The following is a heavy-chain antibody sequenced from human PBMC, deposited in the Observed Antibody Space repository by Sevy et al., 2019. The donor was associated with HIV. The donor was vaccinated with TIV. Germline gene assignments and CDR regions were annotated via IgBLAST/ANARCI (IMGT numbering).Heavy chain of an antibody. V-gene: IGHV4-61*01. CDR3: ARAGGWFGELSTDDYYYYYMDV. CDR1: GGSVSSGSYY. CDR2: IYYSGST. J-gene: IGHJ6*03. Sequence: SETLSLTCTVSGGSVSSGSYYWSWIRQPPGKGLEWIGYIYYSGSTNYNPSLKSRVTISVDTSKNQCSLKLSSVTAADTAVYYCARAGGWFGELSTDDYYYYYMDVWGKGTTVTVSS. D-gene: IGHD3-10*01.